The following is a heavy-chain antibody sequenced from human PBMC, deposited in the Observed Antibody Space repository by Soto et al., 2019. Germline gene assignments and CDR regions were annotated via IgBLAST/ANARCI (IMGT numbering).Heavy chain of an antibody. CDR1: GYTFTGYY. J-gene: IGHJ4*02. Sequence: GASVKVSCKASGYTFTGYYMHWVRQAPGQGLEWMGWINPNSGGTNYAQKFQGRVTMTRDTSISTAYMELSRLRSDDTAVYYCARKSRGVVIPFDYWGQGTLVTVSS. CDR3: ARKSRGVVIPFDY. D-gene: IGHD3-3*01. CDR2: INPNSGGT. V-gene: IGHV1-2*02.